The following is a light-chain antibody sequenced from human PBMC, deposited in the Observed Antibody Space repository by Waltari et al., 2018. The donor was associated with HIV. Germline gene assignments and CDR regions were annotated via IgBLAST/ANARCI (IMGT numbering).Light chain of an antibody. J-gene: IGLJ3*02. CDR3: QTWGTGIRV. CDR1: SGPSNYA. V-gene: IGLV4-69*01. CDR2: LNSDGSH. Sequence: QVVLTQSPSASASLGASVKLTCTLSSGPSNYAIAWHQLQPGKGPRYLMKLNSDGSHTKGDGIPDRFSGSSSGAERYLTISSLQSEDEADYYCQTWGTGIRVFGGGTKLTVL.